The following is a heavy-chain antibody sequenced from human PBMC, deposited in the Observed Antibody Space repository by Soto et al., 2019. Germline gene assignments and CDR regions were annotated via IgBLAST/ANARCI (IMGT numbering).Heavy chain of an antibody. CDR3: ARGSSPNYGGKSIDY. D-gene: IGHD4-17*01. Sequence: QVQLQESGPGLVKPSETLSLTCSVSGGSVSSGSYFWNWIRQPPGKGLEWIGYIFYSENVNYTPSLKSRLTISLDTSKNQFSLKLTSVTAADTAVYYCARGSSPNYGGKSIDYWGQGTLVTVSS. V-gene: IGHV4-61*01. CDR2: IFYSENV. J-gene: IGHJ4*02. CDR1: GGSVSSGSYF.